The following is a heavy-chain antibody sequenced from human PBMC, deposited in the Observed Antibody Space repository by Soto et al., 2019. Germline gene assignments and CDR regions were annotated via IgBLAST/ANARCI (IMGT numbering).Heavy chain of an antibody. CDR1: GGTFSSYA. V-gene: IGHV1-69*05. J-gene: IGHJ5*02. CDR3: ARGFPSSTSLGWFDP. Sequence: SVKVSCKASGGTFSSYAISWVRQAPGQGLEWMGGIIPIFGTTYAQKFQGRVTMTRDTSTSTVYMELTSLRSEDTAVYYCARGFPSSTSLGWFDPWGQGTLVTVSS. D-gene: IGHD2-2*01. CDR2: IIPIFGTT.